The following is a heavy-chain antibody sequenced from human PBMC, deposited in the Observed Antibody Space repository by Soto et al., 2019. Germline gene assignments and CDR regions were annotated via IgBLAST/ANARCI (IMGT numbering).Heavy chain of an antibody. CDR2: VYWDDDK. CDR1: GFSLSASGVG. V-gene: IGHV2-5*02. D-gene: IGHD6-13*01. Sequence: QITLRESGPTLVKPTQTLTLTCTFSGFSLSASGVGVGWIRQPPGKALEWLALVYWDDDKRYTPSLKNRLTITKDISKNQVVLTMTNMGPADTATYYCAHRPSSSNWFIWPGDFDFWGQGTLVTVSS. J-gene: IGHJ4*02. CDR3: AHRPSSSNWFIWPGDFDF.